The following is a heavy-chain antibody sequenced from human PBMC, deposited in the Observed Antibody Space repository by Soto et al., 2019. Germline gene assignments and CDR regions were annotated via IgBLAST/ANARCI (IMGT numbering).Heavy chain of an antibody. Sequence: SVKVSCKASGGTFSSYAISWVRQAPGQGLEWMGGIIPIFGTANYAQNFQGRVTITADESTSTAYIELSSLRSEDTAMYYCARGGYYDSSGSRNYHYYGMNVWGQGTTVTVSS. CDR2: IIPIFGTA. J-gene: IGHJ6*02. D-gene: IGHD3-22*01. CDR3: ARGGYYDSSGSRNYHYYGMNV. CDR1: GGTFSSYA. V-gene: IGHV1-69*13.